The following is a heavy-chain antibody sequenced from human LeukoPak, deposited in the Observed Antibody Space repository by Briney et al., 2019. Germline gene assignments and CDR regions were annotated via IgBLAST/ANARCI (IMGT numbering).Heavy chain of an antibody. CDR2: ISHDGNSK. D-gene: IGHD5-12*01. J-gene: IGHJ4*02. V-gene: IGHV3-30*18. CDR3: AKDRSYSGYEPLDY. Sequence: PGGSLRLSSAASGFTFSDFGMHWVRQAPGKGLESVAVISHDGNSKYSADSVKGRFTISRDNSKNTLYLQMDSLRVEDTAVYYCAKDRSYSGYEPLDYWGQGTLVTVSS. CDR1: GFTFSDFG.